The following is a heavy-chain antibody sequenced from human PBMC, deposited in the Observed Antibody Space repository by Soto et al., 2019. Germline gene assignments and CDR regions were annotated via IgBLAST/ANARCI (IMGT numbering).Heavy chain of an antibody. CDR3: ASLPQGYYDRSGRLVDY. J-gene: IGHJ4*01. D-gene: IGHD3-22*01. V-gene: IGHV3-11*01. CDR2: ISAGGSDI. Sequence: QVQLVESGGGLVKPGGSLRLSCASSGFTFSDYYMSWIRQAPGKGLEWVAYISAGGSDIYYGDSVKGRFTVSRDNTKKSLYLQMSNLRADDMAIYYCASLPQGYYDRSGRLVDYWGHGTLVTVSS. CDR1: GFTFSDYY.